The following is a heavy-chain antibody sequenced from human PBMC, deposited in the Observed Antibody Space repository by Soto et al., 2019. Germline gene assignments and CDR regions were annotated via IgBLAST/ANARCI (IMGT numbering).Heavy chain of an antibody. D-gene: IGHD1-1*01. J-gene: IGHJ3*02. V-gene: IGHV3-23*01. Sequence: EVQLLESGGGLVQPGGSLRLSCEASGFIFSNYAMSWVRQGPGKGLEWVSGIGGEAVSTNCADSGKGRCTVSRDNSKNTGYLKRDSLRDDDTADYYCAKGSTSYNGVYDPFDIWGQGRMVTVSS. CDR2: IGGEAVST. CDR3: AKGSTSYNGVYDPFDI. CDR1: GFIFSNYA.